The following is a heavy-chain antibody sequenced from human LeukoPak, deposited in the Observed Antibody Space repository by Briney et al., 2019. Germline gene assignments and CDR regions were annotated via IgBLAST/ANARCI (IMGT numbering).Heavy chain of an antibody. CDR3: AKDWWSFYYYYGMDV. J-gene: IGHJ6*02. D-gene: IGHD3-16*01. V-gene: IGHV3-30*18. Sequence: PGGSLRLSCAASGFTFSRYDMHWVRQAPGKGLEWVAVISYDGSNKYYADSVKGRFTISRDNSKNTLYLQMNSLRAEDTAVYYCAKDWWSFYYYYGMDVWGQGTTVTVSS. CDR1: GFTFSRYD. CDR2: ISYDGSNK.